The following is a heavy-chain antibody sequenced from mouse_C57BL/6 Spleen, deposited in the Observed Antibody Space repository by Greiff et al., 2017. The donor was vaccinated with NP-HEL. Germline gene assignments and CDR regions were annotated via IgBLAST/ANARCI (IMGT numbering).Heavy chain of an antibody. CDR3: AREYYGLDY. CDR1: GYSITSGYD. J-gene: IGHJ2*01. V-gene: IGHV3-1*01. D-gene: IGHD1-1*01. Sequence: DVHLVESGPGMVKPSQSLSLTCTVTGYSITSGYDWHWIRHFPGNKLEWMGYISYSGSTNYNPSLKSRISITHDTSKNHFFLKLNSVTTEDTATYYCAREYYGLDYWGQGTTLTVSS. CDR2: ISYSGST.